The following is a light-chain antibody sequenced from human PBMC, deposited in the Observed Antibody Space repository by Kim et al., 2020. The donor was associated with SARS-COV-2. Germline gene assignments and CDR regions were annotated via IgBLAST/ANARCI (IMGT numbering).Light chain of an antibody. CDR1: SLRNYY. V-gene: IGLV3-19*01. J-gene: IGLJ3*02. CDR3: KSRDTSDDHLGV. Sequence: SSELTQDPAVSVALGQTVRITCQGDSLRNYYASWYQQKPRQAPVLVIYGKNNRPSGIPDRFSGSNSGNTASLTITGAQAEDEADYYCKSRDTSDDHLGVFGVGTQLTVL. CDR2: GKN.